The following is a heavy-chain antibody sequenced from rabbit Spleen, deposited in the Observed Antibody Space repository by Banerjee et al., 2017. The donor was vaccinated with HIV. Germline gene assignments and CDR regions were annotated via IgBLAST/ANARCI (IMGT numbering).Heavy chain of an antibody. CDR1: GFSFSSGYY. J-gene: IGHJ4*01. D-gene: IGHD1-1*01. Sequence: QSLEESGGDLVKPGASLTLTCTASGFSFSSGYYMCWVRQAPGKGLEWIACIYANSGSTYYASWAKGRFTISRTSSTTVTLQMTSLTDADTATYFCARDLVAVIGWNFNLWGPGTLVTVS. V-gene: IGHV1S40*01. CDR3: ARDLVAVIGWNFNL. CDR2: IYANSGST.